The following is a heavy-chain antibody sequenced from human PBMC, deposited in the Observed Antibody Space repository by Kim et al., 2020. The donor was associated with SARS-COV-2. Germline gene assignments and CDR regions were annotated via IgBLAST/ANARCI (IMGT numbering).Heavy chain of an antibody. CDR2: IAMSPGKT. CDR3: AKHVKPLD. Sequence: VGSLRLSCAASGFTFSTSAMSWVRQAPGKGLEWVSSIAMSPGKTYYADSVKGRFTISRDNSKDMLYLQMSSLRADDTAVYYCAKHVKPLDWGQGALVTVSS. CDR1: GFTFSTSA. D-gene: IGHD3-16*01. V-gene: IGHV3-23*01. J-gene: IGHJ4*02.